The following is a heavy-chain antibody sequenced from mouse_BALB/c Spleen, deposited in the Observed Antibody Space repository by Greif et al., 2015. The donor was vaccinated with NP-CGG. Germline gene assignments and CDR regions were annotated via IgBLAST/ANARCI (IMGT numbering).Heavy chain of an antibody. CDR3: ASLLPREAY. D-gene: IGHD2-10*01. J-gene: IGHJ3*01. V-gene: IGHV5-9-3*01. Sequence: EVHLAESGGGLVKPGGSLKLSCAASGFTLSSYAMSWVRQTPEKRLEWVTTISSGGSYTYYSESVKGRFTISRDNAKNTLYLQMSSLRSEDAAMYYCASLLPREAYWGQGTLVTVSA. CDR2: ISSGGSYT. CDR1: GFTLSSYA.